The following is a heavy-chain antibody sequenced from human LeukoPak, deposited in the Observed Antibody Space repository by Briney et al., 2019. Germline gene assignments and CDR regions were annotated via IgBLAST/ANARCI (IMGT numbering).Heavy chain of an antibody. CDR3: AREGMITSFDY. CDR1: GFTFSSYA. V-gene: IGHV3-30-3*01. J-gene: IGHJ4*02. Sequence: GGSLRLSCAASGFTFSSYAMHWVRQAPGKGLEWVAVISHDGSNKYYADSVKGRFTISRDNSKNTLYLQMNSLRAEDTAVYYCAREGMITSFDYWGQGTLVTVSS. CDR2: ISHDGSNK. D-gene: IGHD3-16*01.